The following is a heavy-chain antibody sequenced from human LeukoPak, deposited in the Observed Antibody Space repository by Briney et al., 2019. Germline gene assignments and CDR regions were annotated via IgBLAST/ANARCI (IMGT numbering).Heavy chain of an antibody. J-gene: IGHJ4*02. CDR2: IAQSGSS. V-gene: IGHV4-31*03. CDR3: ARDSHYDSSGYYLDS. CDR1: GGSINSGVYH. D-gene: IGHD3-22*01. Sequence: PSETLSLTCTVSGGSINSGVYHWSWIRQFPEKGLQWIGYIAQSGSSYYNPSLKSRVTISLGTSNNQFSLQLSSLTAADTALYYSARDSHYDSSGYYLDSWGPGTLVTVSS.